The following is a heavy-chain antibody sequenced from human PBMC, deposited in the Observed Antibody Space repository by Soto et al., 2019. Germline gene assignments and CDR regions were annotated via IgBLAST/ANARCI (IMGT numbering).Heavy chain of an antibody. CDR1: GGSMNSGGYC. D-gene: IGHD2-15*01. CDR3: SRGILV. J-gene: IGHJ4*02. CDR2: ISYGGTT. V-gene: IGHV4-31*03. Sequence: QVQLQESGPGLLKPSQTLSLTCTVSGGSMNSGGYCWNWIRQHPGEGLEWIGCISYGGTTSYNPSLKSRVTISVDTSKNQFSLKLSSVTAADTAVYYCSRGILVWGQGTLITVSS.